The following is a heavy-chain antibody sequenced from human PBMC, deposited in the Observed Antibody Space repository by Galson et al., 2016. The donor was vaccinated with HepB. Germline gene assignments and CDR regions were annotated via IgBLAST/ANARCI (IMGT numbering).Heavy chain of an antibody. CDR1: GFSVNHHC. J-gene: IGHJ4*02. Sequence: SLRLSCAASGFSVNHHCMTWVRQAPGKGLEWVSLIYSGGNTNYADSVKGRFTISRDSSKNTLYLQMNSLRTEDTAMYYCATVNYISGTHYWGQGTLVTVSS. V-gene: IGHV3-53*01. CDR3: ATVNYISGTHY. D-gene: IGHD3-10*01. CDR2: IYSGGNT.